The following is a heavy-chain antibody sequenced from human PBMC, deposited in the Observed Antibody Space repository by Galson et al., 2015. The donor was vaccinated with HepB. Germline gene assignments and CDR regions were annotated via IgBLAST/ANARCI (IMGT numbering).Heavy chain of an antibody. CDR3: ANTYYYDSSGYYYVDAFDI. CDR2: ISGSGGST. Sequence: SLRLSCAASGFTFSSYAMSWVRQAPGKGLEWVSAISGSGGSTYYADSVKGRFTISRDNSKNTLYLQMNSLRAEDTAVYYCANTYYYDSSGYYYVDAFDIWGQGTMVTVSS. V-gene: IGHV3-23*01. D-gene: IGHD3-22*01. J-gene: IGHJ3*02. CDR1: GFTFSSYA.